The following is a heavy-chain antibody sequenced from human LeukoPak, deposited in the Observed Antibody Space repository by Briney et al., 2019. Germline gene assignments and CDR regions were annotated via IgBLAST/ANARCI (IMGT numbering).Heavy chain of an antibody. CDR3: ARGHDYGDYFDY. J-gene: IGHJ4*02. V-gene: IGHV3-30*04. CDR1: GFTFSSYA. Sequence: GGSLRLSCAASGFTFSSYAMHWVRQAPGKGLEWVAVISYDGSNKYYADSVKGRFTISRDNSKDTLYLQVNSLRAEDTAVYYCARGHDYGDYFDYWGQGTLVTVSS. CDR2: ISYDGSNK. D-gene: IGHD4-17*01.